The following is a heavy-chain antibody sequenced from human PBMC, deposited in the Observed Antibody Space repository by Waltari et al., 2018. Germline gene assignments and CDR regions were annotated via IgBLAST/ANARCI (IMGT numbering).Heavy chain of an antibody. J-gene: IGHJ4*02. CDR2: ISYSGNT. D-gene: IGHD6-13*01. V-gene: IGHV4-59*08. CDR1: GGSISSYY. CDR3: ARRGGYSSPDLY. Sequence: QVQLQESGPGLVKPSETLSLPCTVSGGSISSYYWSWIRQPPGKGLEWIGYISYSGNTNYNPSLQSRVTISLDTSKNQFSLNLSSVTAADTAVYYCARRGGYSSPDLYWGQGTLVTVSS.